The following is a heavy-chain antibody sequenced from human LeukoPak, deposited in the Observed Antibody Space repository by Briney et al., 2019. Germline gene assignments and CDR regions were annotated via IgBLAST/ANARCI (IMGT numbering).Heavy chain of an antibody. J-gene: IGHJ4*02. CDR3: ARANYFDY. V-gene: IGHV4-59*01. CDR1: GGSISRYY. CDR2: IYYSGST. Sequence: SETLSLTCTVSGGSISRYYWSWFRQPPGKGLEWIGDIYYSGSTNYNPSLKSRVTISVDTSKNHFSLKLSSVTAADTAVYYCARANYFDYWGQGTLVTVSS.